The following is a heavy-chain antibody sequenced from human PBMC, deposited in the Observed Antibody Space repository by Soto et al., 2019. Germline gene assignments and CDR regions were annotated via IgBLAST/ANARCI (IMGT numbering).Heavy chain of an antibody. CDR3: ARSRGPVRSGFDY. CDR2: VSYDGDDK. J-gene: IGHJ4*02. CDR1: GFTFSNYG. V-gene: IGHV3-30*03. D-gene: IGHD3-10*01. Sequence: GGSLRLSCAASGFTFSNYGMHWVRQAPGKGLEWVAVVSYDGDDKYYADSVKGRFTISRDNAKNSLYLQMNSLRAEDTAVYYCARSRGPVRSGFDYWGQGTLVTVSS.